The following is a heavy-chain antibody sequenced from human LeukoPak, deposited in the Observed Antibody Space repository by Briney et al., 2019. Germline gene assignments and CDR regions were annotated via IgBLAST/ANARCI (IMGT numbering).Heavy chain of an antibody. D-gene: IGHD2-21*01. V-gene: IGHV3-20*04. Sequence: PGGSLRLSCAASGFTFDDYGMSWVRQAPGKGLEWVSGINWTGGSIGYADSVKGRFTISRDNAKNSLYLQMNSLRAEDTALYYCARDWVGISRYAFDIWGQGTMVTVSS. J-gene: IGHJ3*02. CDR3: ARDWVGISRYAFDI. CDR2: INWTGGSI. CDR1: GFTFDDYG.